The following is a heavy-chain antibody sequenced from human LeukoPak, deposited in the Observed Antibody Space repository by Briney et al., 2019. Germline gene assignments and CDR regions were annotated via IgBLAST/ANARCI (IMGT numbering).Heavy chain of an antibody. Sequence: GGSLRLSCAASGFTFSSYAMHWVRQAPGKGLEYVSAISSNGGSTYYANSVKGRFTISRDNSKNTLYLQMGSLRAEDMAVYYCARGSGYYSDYWGQGTLVTVSS. CDR2: ISSNGGST. CDR1: GFTFSSYA. J-gene: IGHJ4*02. V-gene: IGHV3-64*01. CDR3: ARGSGYYSDY. D-gene: IGHD3-22*01.